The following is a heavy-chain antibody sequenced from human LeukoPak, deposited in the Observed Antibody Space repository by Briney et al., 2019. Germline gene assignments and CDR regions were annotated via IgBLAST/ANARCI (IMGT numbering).Heavy chain of an antibody. D-gene: IGHD3-3*01. CDR3: ARVCINYDHWSGYYMSYYYYYMDV. Sequence: SETLSLTCTVSGGSISSHYWSWIRQPPGKGLEWIGYIYYSGSTNYNPSLKSRVTISVDTSKNQFSLKLSSVTAADTAVYYCARVCINYDHWSGYYMSYYYYYMDVWGKGTTVTVSS. V-gene: IGHV4-59*11. J-gene: IGHJ6*03. CDR1: GGSISSHY. CDR2: IYYSGST.